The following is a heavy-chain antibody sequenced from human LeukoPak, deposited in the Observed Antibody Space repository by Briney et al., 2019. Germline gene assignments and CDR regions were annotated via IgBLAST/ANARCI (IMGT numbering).Heavy chain of an antibody. V-gene: IGHV4-30-4*08. CDR2: IYYSGST. J-gene: IGHJ6*03. CDR3: ATHCSSTSCYNLGSYYYYMDV. Sequence: SETLSLTRTVSGGSISSGDYYWSWIRQPPGKGLEWIGYIYYSGSTYYNPSLKSRVTISVDTSKNQFSLKLSSVTAADTAVYYCATHCSSTSCYNLGSYYYYMDVWGKGTTVTVSS. CDR1: GGSISSGDYY. D-gene: IGHD2-2*02.